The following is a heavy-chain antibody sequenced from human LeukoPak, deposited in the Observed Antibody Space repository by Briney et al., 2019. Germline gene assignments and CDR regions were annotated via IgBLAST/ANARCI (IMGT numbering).Heavy chain of an antibody. J-gene: IGHJ4*02. CDR1: GYTFTSYY. Sequence: ASVKVSCKASGYTFTSYYMHWVRQAPGQGLEWMGIINPSGGSTSYAQKFQGRVTMTRDTSTSTAYMELRSLRSDDTAVYYCARTPGLQWLVSDYWGQGTLVTVSS. CDR2: INPSGGST. CDR3: ARTPGLQWLVSDY. D-gene: IGHD6-19*01. V-gene: IGHV1-46*01.